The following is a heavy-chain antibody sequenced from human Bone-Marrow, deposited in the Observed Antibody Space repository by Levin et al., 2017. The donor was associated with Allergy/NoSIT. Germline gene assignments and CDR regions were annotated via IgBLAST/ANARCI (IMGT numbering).Heavy chain of an antibody. CDR3: ARALYGDPGKDRDGFQH. Sequence: SVKVSCKASGGTFSSYTISWVRQAPGQGLEWMGRIIPILGIANYAQKFQGRVTITADKSTSTAYMELSSLRSEDTAVYYCARALYGDPGKDRDGFQHWGQGTLVTVSS. D-gene: IGHD4-17*01. CDR2: IIPILGIA. J-gene: IGHJ1*01. CDR1: GGTFSSYT. V-gene: IGHV1-69*02.